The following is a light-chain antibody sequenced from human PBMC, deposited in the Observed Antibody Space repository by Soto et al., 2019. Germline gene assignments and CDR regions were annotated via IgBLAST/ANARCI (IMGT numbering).Light chain of an antibody. CDR2: VVS. J-gene: IGLJ1*01. CDR3: CSYAGDNYV. CDR1: SSDVGSYNL. V-gene: IGLV2-23*02. Sequence: QSVLTQPASVSGSPGQSITISCTGTSSDVGSYNLVSWYQHHPGKAPQLMIFVVSKRPSGVSNRFSGSKSGNTASLTISGLQAEDEADYYCCSYAGDNYVFGAGNKVTVL.